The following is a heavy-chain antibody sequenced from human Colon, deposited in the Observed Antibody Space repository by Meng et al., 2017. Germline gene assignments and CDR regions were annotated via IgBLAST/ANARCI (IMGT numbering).Heavy chain of an antibody. CDR3: AKDLGYSDGWTTPTNDDY. D-gene: IGHD6-19*01. CDR2: INRGGENT. CDR1: GFSFSNYG. V-gene: IGHV3-23*01. Sequence: GGSLRLSCAASGFSFSNYGMYWVRQAPGKGLEWVSTINRGGENTHYADSVKGRFTISRDNSKNTLYLQMNSLRVEDTAIYYCAKDLGYSDGWTTPTNDDYWGQGTLVTDS. J-gene: IGHJ4*02.